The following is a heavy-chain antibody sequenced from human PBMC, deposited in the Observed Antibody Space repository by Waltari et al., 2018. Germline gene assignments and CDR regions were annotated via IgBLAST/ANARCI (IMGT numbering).Heavy chain of an antibody. Sequence: EVQLVESGGGLVNPGGSLRLSCAAPGFTLSTYSMNWVRQAPGKGLGWVSSISSNNIYIYYADSVKGRFTISRDNAKNSLYLQMNSLRAEDTAVYYCARGSTSSYGMDVWGQGTTVTVSS. CDR1: GFTLSTYS. J-gene: IGHJ6*02. CDR3: ARGSTSSYGMDV. V-gene: IGHV3-21*01. D-gene: IGHD2-2*01. CDR2: ISSNNIYI.